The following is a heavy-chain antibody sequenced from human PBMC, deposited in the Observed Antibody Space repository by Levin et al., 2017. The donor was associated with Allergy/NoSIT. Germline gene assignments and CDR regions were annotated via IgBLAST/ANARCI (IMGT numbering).Heavy chain of an antibody. J-gene: IGHJ6*02. D-gene: IGHD1-26*01. Sequence: ASVKVSCKASGYTFTGYYMHWVRQAPGQGLEWMGWINPNSGGTNYAQKFQGRVTMTRDTSISTAYMELSRLRSDDTAVYYCARPSSGTEWEQYYGMDVWGQGTTVTVSS. CDR2: INPNSGGT. CDR3: ARPSSGTEWEQYYGMDV. CDR1: GYTFTGYY. V-gene: IGHV1-2*02.